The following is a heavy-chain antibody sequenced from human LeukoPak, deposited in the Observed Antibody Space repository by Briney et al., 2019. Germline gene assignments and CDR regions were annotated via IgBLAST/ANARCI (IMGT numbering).Heavy chain of an antibody. CDR3: ARDPTDRDGYKSPLLS. D-gene: IGHD5-24*01. Sequence: GGSLRLSCVTSGFTFSRFPMHWVRQAPGKGLEWVAVISGDGRDRFYAEALKDRFTISRDNSKNTLYLQFNSLGVEVTAVYYCARDPTDRDGYKSPLLSWGQGTLVTVSS. CDR1: GFTFSRFP. CDR2: ISGDGRDR. V-gene: IGHV3-30*04. J-gene: IGHJ4*02.